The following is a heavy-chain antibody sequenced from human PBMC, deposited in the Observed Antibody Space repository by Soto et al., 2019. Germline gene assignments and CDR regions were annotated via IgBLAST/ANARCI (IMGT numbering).Heavy chain of an antibody. D-gene: IGHD2-2*01. J-gene: IGHJ4*02. CDR2: ISGSGGST. CDR1: AFTFSSYA. V-gene: IGHV3-23*01. Sequence: HWGSMGISCAASAFTFSSYAMTWVRKAPGKGLEWVSAISGSGGSTYYADSVKGRFTISRDNSKNTLYLQMNSLRAEDTAVYYSAIGGQYQLPIDYWGQGTLVTVSS. CDR3: AIGGQYQLPIDY.